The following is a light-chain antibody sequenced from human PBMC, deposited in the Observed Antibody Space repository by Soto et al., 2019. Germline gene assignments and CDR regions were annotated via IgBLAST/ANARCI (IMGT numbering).Light chain of an antibody. Sequence: DIEMTQSPSSLSASVGDRVTITCRASQSISTYLNWYQQKGGKAPKLLIHGASSLQSGVPLSFSGSGSGTDFTLTISSVQPEDCATYYCQQGYSTRLSFGGGTKVELK. V-gene: IGKV1-39*01. CDR3: QQGYSTRLS. J-gene: IGKJ4*01. CDR1: QSISTY. CDR2: GAS.